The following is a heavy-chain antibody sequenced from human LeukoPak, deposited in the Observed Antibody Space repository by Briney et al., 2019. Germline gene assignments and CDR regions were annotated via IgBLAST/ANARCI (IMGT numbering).Heavy chain of an antibody. CDR2: IYYNGST. D-gene: IGHD6-19*01. CDR3: ARHFEWLAPPDDF. J-gene: IGHJ4*02. Sequence: PSETLSLTCTVSGGSISSSSYYWGWIRQPPGKGLEWIGSIYYNGSTYYNPSPKSRVTISVDTSRNQFSLKLSSVTAADTAVFYCARHFEWLAPPDDFWGQGTLVTVSS. CDR1: GGSISSSSYY. V-gene: IGHV4-39*01.